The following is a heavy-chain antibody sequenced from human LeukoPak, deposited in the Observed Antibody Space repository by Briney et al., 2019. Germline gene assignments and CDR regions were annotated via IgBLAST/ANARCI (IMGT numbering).Heavy chain of an antibody. CDR2: IKQDGGEK. J-gene: IGHJ4*02. V-gene: IGHV3-7*01. Sequence: GGSLRLSCAASGFTFSSYAMHWVRQAPGKGLEWVANIKQDGGEKYYVDSVKGRFTISRDNAKNSLYLQMNDLRAEDTAVYYCAKYGLGSHTSFDYWGQGTLVTVSS. CDR3: AKYGLGSHTSFDY. D-gene: IGHD3-10*01. CDR1: GFTFSSYA.